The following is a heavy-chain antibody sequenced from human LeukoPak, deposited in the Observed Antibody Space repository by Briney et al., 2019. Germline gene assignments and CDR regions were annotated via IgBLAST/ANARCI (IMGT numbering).Heavy chain of an antibody. CDR1: GFTFSSYG. CDR2: IWYDGSNK. CDR3: AVSYDSSGYYCFDY. J-gene: IGHJ4*02. D-gene: IGHD3-22*01. Sequence: GGSLRLSCAASGFTFSSYGMHWVRQAPGKGLEWVAVIWYDGSNKYYADSVKGRFTISRDNSENTLYLQMNSLRAEDTAVYYCAVSYDSSGYYCFDYWGQGTLVTVSS. V-gene: IGHV3-33*01.